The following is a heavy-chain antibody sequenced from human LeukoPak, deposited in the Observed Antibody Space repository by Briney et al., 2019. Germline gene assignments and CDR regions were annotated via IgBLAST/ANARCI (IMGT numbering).Heavy chain of an antibody. V-gene: IGHV1-46*01. J-gene: IGHJ3*01. CDR1: GYTFTNYY. D-gene: IGHD4-23*01. CDR3: ARVGGNPWDAFDV. Sequence: ASVKVSCKASGYTFTNYYMHWLRQAPGQGLEWMGRINPSGGSTTYAQKFQGRVTMTRDMSTSTVYMELSSLRSEDTAVYYCARVGGNPWDAFDVWGQGTMVTVSS. CDR2: INPSGGST.